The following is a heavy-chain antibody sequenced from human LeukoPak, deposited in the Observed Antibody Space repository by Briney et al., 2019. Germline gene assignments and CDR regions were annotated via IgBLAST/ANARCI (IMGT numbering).Heavy chain of an antibody. J-gene: IGHJ4*02. CDR1: GSTFSGSA. Sequence: GGSLRLSCAASGSTFSGSAMHWVRQASGKGLEWVGRIRSKANSHATAYAASVKGRFTISRDDSKNTAYLQMNSLKTEDTAVYYCTRHVDSSGYDRDYWGQGTLVTVSS. V-gene: IGHV3-73*01. CDR3: TRHVDSSGYDRDY. D-gene: IGHD3-22*01. CDR2: IRSKANSHAT.